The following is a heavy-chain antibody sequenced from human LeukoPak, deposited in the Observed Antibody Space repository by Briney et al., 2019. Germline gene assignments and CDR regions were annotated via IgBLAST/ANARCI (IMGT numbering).Heavy chain of an antibody. D-gene: IGHD1-1*01. CDR2: IYYSGST. CDR3: ARDRYDAFDI. J-gene: IGHJ3*02. Sequence: SETLSLTCTVSGGSISSYYWSWIRQPPGKGLEWIGYIYYSGSTNYNPSLKRRVTISVDTSKNQFSLKLSSVTAADTAVYYCARDRYDAFDIWGQGTMVTVSS. V-gene: IGHV4-59*01. CDR1: GGSISSYY.